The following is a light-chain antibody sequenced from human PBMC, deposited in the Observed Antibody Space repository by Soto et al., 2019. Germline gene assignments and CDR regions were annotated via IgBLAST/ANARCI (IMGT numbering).Light chain of an antibody. V-gene: IGKV3-15*01. J-gene: IGKJ1*01. CDR2: GAS. CDR1: QSVSSN. CDR3: QQYNNWPPTWT. Sequence: EIVMTQSPATLSVSPGERATLSCRASQSVSSNLAWYQQKPGQAPRLLIYGASTRATGIPARFSGSGSGTEFTLTLSSPPSEDFAVYYCQQYNNWPPTWTFGQGTKVEIK.